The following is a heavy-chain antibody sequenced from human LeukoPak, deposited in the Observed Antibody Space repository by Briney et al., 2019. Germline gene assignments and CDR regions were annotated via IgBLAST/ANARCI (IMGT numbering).Heavy chain of an antibody. CDR1: GYTFTSYG. D-gene: IGHD3-22*01. Sequence: ASVTVSCKASGYTFTSYGISWVRQAPGQGLEWMGWISAYNGNTNYAQKLQGRVTMTTDTSTSTAYMELRSLRSDDTAVYYCARGKAYYYDSSGYPLGYWGQGTLVTVSS. V-gene: IGHV1-18*01. J-gene: IGHJ4*02. CDR3: ARGKAYYYDSSGYPLGY. CDR2: ISAYNGNT.